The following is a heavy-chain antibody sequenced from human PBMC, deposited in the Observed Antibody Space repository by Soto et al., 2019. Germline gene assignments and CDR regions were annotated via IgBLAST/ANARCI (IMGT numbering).Heavy chain of an antibody. CDR3: ARDFTPAEAPGDDFDY. J-gene: IGHJ4*02. V-gene: IGHV1-3*01. D-gene: IGHD2-15*01. CDR2: INAGNGNT. CDR1: VYTLTSYA. Sequence: ASVKVSCKASVYTLTSYAIHWVRQAPGQRLEWMGWINAGNGNTKYSQKFQGRFTISRDNAKNTVYLQMNGLRADDTSVYYCARDFTPAEAPGDDFDYWGRGTLVTVSS.